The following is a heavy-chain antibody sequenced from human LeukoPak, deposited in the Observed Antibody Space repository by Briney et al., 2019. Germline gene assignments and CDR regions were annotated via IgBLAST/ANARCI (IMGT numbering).Heavy chain of an antibody. CDR1: SGSISSSNYY. J-gene: IGHJ6*03. V-gene: IGHV4-39*07. CDR3: ARGGDGDYEVFPNYYYYYYMDV. CDR2: FYYSGST. Sequence: SETLSLTCTVSSGSISSSNYYWGWIRQPPGKGLEWIGSFYYSGSTYYNPSLKSRVTISVDTSKNQFSLKLSSVTAADTAVYYCARGGDGDYEVFPNYYYYYYMDVWGKGTTVTISS. D-gene: IGHD4-17*01.